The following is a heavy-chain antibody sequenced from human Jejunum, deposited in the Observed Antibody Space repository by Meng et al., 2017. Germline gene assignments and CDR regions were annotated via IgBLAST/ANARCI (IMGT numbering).Heavy chain of an antibody. CDR3: VRDRRVCSGGSCYSDYFDH. J-gene: IGHJ5*02. V-gene: IGHV3-74*01. CDR2: INADGSNI. Sequence: GGSLRLSCVVSGFTFSSYWMHWVRQAPGKGLEWVSRINADGSNIGYADSVQGRFTLSRDNAKYTLYLQMNSLRAEDTAVYYCVRDRRVCSGGSCYSDYFDHWGQGTLVTVSS. D-gene: IGHD2-15*01. CDR1: GFTFSSYW.